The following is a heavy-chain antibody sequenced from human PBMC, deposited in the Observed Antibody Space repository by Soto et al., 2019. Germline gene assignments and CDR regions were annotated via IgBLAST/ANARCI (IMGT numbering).Heavy chain of an antibody. V-gene: IGHV4-30-4*01. CDR2: IYDGGST. CDR1: GGSISSVYDY. Sequence: QVQLQESGPILVKPSQTLSLTCTVSGGSISSVYDYWSWIRQSPDKGLDWSGHIYDGGSTYNNPSLTRRXTXSXXTSKNQCSLQLRSVTAADTAVYYCARGPSGDKVDYWGQGTLVTVSS. D-gene: IGHD7-27*01. J-gene: IGHJ4*02. CDR3: ARGPSGDKVDY.